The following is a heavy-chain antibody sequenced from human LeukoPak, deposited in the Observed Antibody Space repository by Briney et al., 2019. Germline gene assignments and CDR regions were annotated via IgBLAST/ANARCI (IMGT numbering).Heavy chain of an antibody. V-gene: IGHV1-46*01. Sequence: ASVKVSCKASGYTFTSYYMHWVRQAPGQGLEWMGIINPSGGSTSYAQKFQGRVTMTRDTSTSTVYMELSSLRSEDTAVYYCARMGYYYDSSGYYRVDNWFDPWGQGTLVTVSS. D-gene: IGHD3-22*01. J-gene: IGHJ5*02. CDR2: INPSGGST. CDR3: ARMGYYYDSSGYYRVDNWFDP. CDR1: GYTFTSYY.